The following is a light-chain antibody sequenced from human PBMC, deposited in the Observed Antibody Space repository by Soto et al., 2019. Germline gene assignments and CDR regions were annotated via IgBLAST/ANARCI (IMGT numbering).Light chain of an antibody. CDR1: QSVSSY. V-gene: IGKV3-11*01. CDR3: QQRSSWPLT. CDR2: GAS. Sequence: EFVLTQSPATLSLSPGERATLSCRASQSVSSYLAWYQQKPGQAPRLLIYGASSRATGIPDRFSGSGSGTDFTLTISSLEPEDFAVYYCQQRSSWPLTFGGGTKVDIK. J-gene: IGKJ4*01.